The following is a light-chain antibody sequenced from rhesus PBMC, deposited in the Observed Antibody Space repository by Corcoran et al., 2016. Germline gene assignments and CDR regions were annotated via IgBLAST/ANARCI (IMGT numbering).Light chain of an antibody. CDR3: MQSTKAPLT. CDR2: KVT. CDR1: QSLLHSNGNTY. V-gene: IGKV2S2*01. Sequence: DIVMTQTPLSLPVTPGEPASISCRSSQSLLHSNGNTYLDWYLQKPGQSPRLLIYKVTNRESGVPDRFRGSGSGTDFTLRNSRVEPEDVGVYYCMQSTKAPLTFGGGTKVELK. J-gene: IGKJ4*01.